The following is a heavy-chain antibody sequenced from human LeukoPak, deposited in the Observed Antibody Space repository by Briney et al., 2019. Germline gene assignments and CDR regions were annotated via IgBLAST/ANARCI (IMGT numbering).Heavy chain of an antibody. CDR3: ARVQLTYYDFWSGYCYYFDC. D-gene: IGHD3-3*01. CDR1: GFTFSSHY. V-gene: IGHV3-7*01. J-gene: IGHJ4*02. CDR2: IKQDGSEK. Sequence: GGSLRLSCAASGFTFSSHYMSWVRQAPGKGLEWVANIKQDGSEKYYVDSVKGRFTISRDNAKNSLYLQMHSLRAEDTAVYYCARVQLTYYDFWSGYCYYFDCWGQGTLVTVSS.